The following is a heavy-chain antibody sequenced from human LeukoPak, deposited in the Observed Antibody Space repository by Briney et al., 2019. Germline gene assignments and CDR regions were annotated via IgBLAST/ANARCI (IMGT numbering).Heavy chain of an antibody. D-gene: IGHD5-12*01. V-gene: IGHV1-2*02. CDR1: GHTFRGYF. CDR3: YYIDIVTSIRDAFGV. Sequence: ASVKVSCKASGHTFRGYFLHWVRRVPGQGLEWMGWIDPKRGGTKYAQKFQGRVTMTRDTSISKLYMELSRLRSDDTAVYYCYYIDIVTSIRDAFGVWGQGTRVTVSS. CDR2: IDPKRGGT. J-gene: IGHJ3*01.